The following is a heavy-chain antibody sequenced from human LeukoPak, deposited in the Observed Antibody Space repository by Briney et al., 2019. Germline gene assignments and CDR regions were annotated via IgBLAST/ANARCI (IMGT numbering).Heavy chain of an antibody. CDR1: RYTFTDYD. V-gene: IGHV1-8*03. J-gene: IGHJ2*01. D-gene: IGHD3-3*01. CDR2: MNPSPGNT. CDR3: ARGRVTVFGPEAWYFDF. Sequence: ASVKVSCKTSRYTFTDYDINWVRQATGQGLEWLGWMNPSPGNTGYAQKFQGRVTITKNTSISTVYMELSSLKSEDTAVYYCARGRVTVFGPEAWYFDFWGRGNLVTVSS.